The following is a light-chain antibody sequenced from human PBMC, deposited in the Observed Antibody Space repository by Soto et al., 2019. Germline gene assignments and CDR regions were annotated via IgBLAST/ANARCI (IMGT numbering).Light chain of an antibody. CDR2: DAS. Sequence: EIVLTQSPATLSLSPGERATLSCRASQSVSSYLAWYQQTPGQAPRLLIYDASKRATGIPARFSGSGSATDFPLTISSLEPEDFAVYYCQQRSNWPPVFTFGPGTKVDIK. V-gene: IGKV3-11*01. J-gene: IGKJ3*01. CDR3: QQRSNWPPVFT. CDR1: QSVSSY.